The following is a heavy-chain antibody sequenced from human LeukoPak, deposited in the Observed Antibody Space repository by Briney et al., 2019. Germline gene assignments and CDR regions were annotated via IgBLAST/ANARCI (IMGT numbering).Heavy chain of an antibody. D-gene: IGHD2-8*01. Sequence: PGGSLRLSCGASGFTFSGYSMNWVRQAPGKGLEWVSGISGSDGSTYYADSVKGRFIISRDNSKNTLYLQMNSLRAEDTAVYYCAKNIGVFDYWGQGTLVTVSS. J-gene: IGHJ4*02. CDR3: AKNIGVFDY. CDR2: ISGSDGST. CDR1: GFTFSGYS. V-gene: IGHV3-23*01.